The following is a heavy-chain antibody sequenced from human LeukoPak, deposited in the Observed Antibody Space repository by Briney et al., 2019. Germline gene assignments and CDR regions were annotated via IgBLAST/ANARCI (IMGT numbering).Heavy chain of an antibody. J-gene: IGHJ3*02. D-gene: IGHD1-1*01. Sequence: GGALKPSFSAAGFTFSSYCMHWVRQAPGKGLEWVALIWSGGRSKYSGDSVKGRFTISRDNSKNTVFLQMNSLRGEDTAVYYCAREAQLERRLGDAFDMWGQGTMVTVSS. V-gene: IGHV3-33*01. CDR1: GFTFSSYC. CDR3: AREAQLERRLGDAFDM. CDR2: IWSGGRSK.